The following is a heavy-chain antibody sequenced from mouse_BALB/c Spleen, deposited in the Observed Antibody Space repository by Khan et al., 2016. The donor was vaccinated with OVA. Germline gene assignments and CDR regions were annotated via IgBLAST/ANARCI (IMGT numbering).Heavy chain of an antibody. V-gene: IGHV1S137*01. Sequence: QVQLQQPGPELVRPGVSVKISCKGSGYTFTDYAMHWVKQSHAKSLEWIGLISTYSGNTNYNQKFKGKATMTVDKSSSTAYMELARLTSEDSAIDYCARPAYDGYYDYWGQGTTLTVSS. CDR2: ISTYSGNT. J-gene: IGHJ2*01. CDR3: ARPAYDGYYDY. CDR1: GYTFTDYA. D-gene: IGHD2-3*01.